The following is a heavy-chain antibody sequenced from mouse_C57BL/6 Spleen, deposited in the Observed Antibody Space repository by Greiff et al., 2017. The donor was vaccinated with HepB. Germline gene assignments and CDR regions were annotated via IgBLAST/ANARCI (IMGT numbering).Heavy chain of an antibody. J-gene: IGHJ4*01. CDR1: GYTFTDYE. Sequence: VQLQQSGAELVRPGASVTLSCKASGYTFTDYEMHWVKQTPVHGLEWIGAIDPETGGTAYNQKFKGKAILTADKSSSTAYMELRSLTSEDSAVYYCTRRDSNRYYYAMDYWGQGTSVTVSS. CDR2: IDPETGGT. CDR3: TRRDSNRYYYAMDY. V-gene: IGHV1-15*01. D-gene: IGHD2-5*01.